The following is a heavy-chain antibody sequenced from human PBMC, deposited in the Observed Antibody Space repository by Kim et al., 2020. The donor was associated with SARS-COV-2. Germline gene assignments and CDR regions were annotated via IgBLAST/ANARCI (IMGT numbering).Heavy chain of an antibody. CDR3: ARHVTFFIDAFYI. J-gene: IGHJ3*02. CDR1: GYSFTTYP. CDR2: IAPTNSYS. Sequence: GESLKISCRGSGYSFTTYPISWVRLVPGKGLEWMGRIAPTNSYSTYSPTLQGHVSISSDESTSTVYLQWRSLRASDTAIYYCARHVTFFIDAFYIWGQGTMVSVSA. D-gene: IGHD3-10*01. V-gene: IGHV5-10-1*01.